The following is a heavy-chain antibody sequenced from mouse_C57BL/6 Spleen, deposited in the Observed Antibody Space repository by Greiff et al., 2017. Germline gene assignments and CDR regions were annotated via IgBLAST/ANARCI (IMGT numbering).Heavy chain of an antibody. D-gene: IGHD1-1*01. J-gene: IGHJ4*01. CDR1: GFTFSSYG. V-gene: IGHV5-6*01. Sequence: EVHLVESGGDLVKPGGSLKLSCAASGFTFSSYGMSWVRQTPDKRLEWVATISSGGSYTYYPDSVKGRFTISRDNAKNTLYLQMSSLKSEDTAMYYCARINTVVAGDAMDDWGQGTSVTVSS. CDR2: ISSGGSYT. CDR3: ARINTVVAGDAMDD.